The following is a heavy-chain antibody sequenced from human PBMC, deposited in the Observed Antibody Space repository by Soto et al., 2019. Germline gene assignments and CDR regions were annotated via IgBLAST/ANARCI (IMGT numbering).Heavy chain of an antibody. CDR2: IIPIFGTA. J-gene: IGHJ4*02. D-gene: IGHD3-9*01. V-gene: IGHV1-69*12. CDR3: ARDLEGTGSLDY. Sequence: QVQLVQSGAEVKKTGYSVKVSCKGSGGTFSSYAISWVRQAPGQGLEWMGGIIPIFGTANYAQKFQGRVTITADESTSTAYMELSSLRSEDTAVYYCARDLEGTGSLDYWGQGTLVTVSS. CDR1: GGTFSSYA.